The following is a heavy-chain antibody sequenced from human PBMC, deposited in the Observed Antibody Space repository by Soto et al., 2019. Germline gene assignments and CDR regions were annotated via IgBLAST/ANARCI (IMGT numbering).Heavy chain of an antibody. V-gene: IGHV1-18*01. CDR2: ISAYNGNT. CDR1: GYTFTSYG. D-gene: IGHD4-17*01. CDR3: AREGTTVTTDNTNWFDP. J-gene: IGHJ5*02. Sequence: QVQLVQSGAEVKKPGASVKVSCKASGYTFTSYGISWVRQAPGQGLEWMGWISAYNGNTNYAQKLQGRVTMTTDTSTRTAYMELRSLRSDDTAVYYCAREGTTVTTDNTNWFDPWGQGTLVTVSS.